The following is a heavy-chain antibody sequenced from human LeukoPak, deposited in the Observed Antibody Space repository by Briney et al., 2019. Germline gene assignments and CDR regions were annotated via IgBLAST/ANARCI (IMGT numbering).Heavy chain of an antibody. D-gene: IGHD3-22*01. V-gene: IGHV4-31*02. CDR1: RFTISGYY. CDR3: ARSAAFYYYDSSGPGYFDL. Sequence: LRLSCAASRFTISGYYMTWIRQHPGKGLEWIGYIYYSGSTYYNPSLKSRVTISVDTSKNQFSLKLSSVTAADTAVYYCARSAAFYYYDSSGPGYFDLWGRGTLVTVSS. J-gene: IGHJ2*01. CDR2: IYYSGST.